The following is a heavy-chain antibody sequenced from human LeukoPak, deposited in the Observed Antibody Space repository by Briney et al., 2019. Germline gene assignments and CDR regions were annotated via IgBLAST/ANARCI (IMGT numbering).Heavy chain of an antibody. CDR3: AKELLAAAGRGFLAAFDI. D-gene: IGHD6-13*01. V-gene: IGHV3-23*01. Sequence: GGSLRLSCAASGFTFSSYAMSWVRQAPGKGLEWVSAISGSGGSTYYADSVKGRFTISRDNSKNTLYLQMNSLRAEDTAVYYCAKELLAAAGRGFLAAFDIGGQGTMVTVSS. CDR1: GFTFSSYA. CDR2: ISGSGGST. J-gene: IGHJ3*02.